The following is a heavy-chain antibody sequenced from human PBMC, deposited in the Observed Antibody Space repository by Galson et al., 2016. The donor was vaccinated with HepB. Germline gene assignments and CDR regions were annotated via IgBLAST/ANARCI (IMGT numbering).Heavy chain of an antibody. V-gene: IGHV3-23*01. Sequence: SLRLSCAASGFTFSSYAMSWVRQAPGKGLEWVSTISGDGLTTYHTDSVQGRFAASRDNSKDTQYLQMNSLRVEDTATYYCAKRTHYRGSYGADYWGQGTLVAVSS. D-gene: IGHD1-26*01. J-gene: IGHJ4*02. CDR1: GFTFSSYA. CDR3: AKRTHYRGSYGADY. CDR2: ISGDGLTT.